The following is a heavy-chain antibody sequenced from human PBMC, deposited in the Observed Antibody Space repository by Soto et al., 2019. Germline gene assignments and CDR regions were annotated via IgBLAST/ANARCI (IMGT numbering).Heavy chain of an antibody. Sequence: PGGSLRLSCATSGFTFSSHSMNWVRQAPGKGLEWVSYISSATTTIYYADSVKGRFTISRDNAKNSLYLQMNSLRADDTAVYYWARGIAADGPKLDYWGQGTLVTGSS. CDR1: GFTFSSHS. CDR3: ARGIAADGPKLDY. J-gene: IGHJ4*02. V-gene: IGHV3-48*01. CDR2: ISSATTTI. D-gene: IGHD6-13*01.